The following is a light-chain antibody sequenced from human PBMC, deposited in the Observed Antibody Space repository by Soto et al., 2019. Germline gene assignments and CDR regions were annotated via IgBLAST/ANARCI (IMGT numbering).Light chain of an antibody. CDR3: VSYIESSLTHWV. CDR1: YTDVGGYNR. Sequence: QSALTQPASVSGSPGQSITISCTGTYTDVGGYNRVSWYQHHAGKGPKMLIFEVDNRPPGISDRFSGSKSGDTASLTISDLQAEDEADYYCVSYIESSLTHWVFGGGTKVTV. V-gene: IGLV2-14*01. J-gene: IGLJ3*02. CDR2: EVD.